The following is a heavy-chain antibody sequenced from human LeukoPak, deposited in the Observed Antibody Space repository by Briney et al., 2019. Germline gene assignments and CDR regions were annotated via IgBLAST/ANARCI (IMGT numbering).Heavy chain of an antibody. D-gene: IGHD3-10*01. Sequence: PGGSLRLSCAASGFTFSNYWMTWVRQAPGKGLEWVANIQQDGGAKNYVDSVKGRFTISRGNAKNSLYLQMNSLRAEDTAVYYCARDASRGKIDYWGQGTLVTASS. V-gene: IGHV3-7*01. J-gene: IGHJ4*02. CDR2: IQQDGGAK. CDR1: GFTFSNYW. CDR3: ARDASRGKIDY.